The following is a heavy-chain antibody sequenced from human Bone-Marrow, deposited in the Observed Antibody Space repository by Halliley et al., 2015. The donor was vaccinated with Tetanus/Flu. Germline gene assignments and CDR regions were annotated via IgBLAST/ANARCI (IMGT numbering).Heavy chain of an antibody. V-gene: IGHV3-48*03. Sequence: SLRLSCEASGFSFSDYDMNWVRQAPGKGLEWLSYISETGTTTYYAKSVKGRFTISRDNGKNLLFLQMDSLRVEDTAVYYCAKDESDWNDFSGLDFWGQGTLISVSS. D-gene: IGHD1-1*01. CDR3: AKDESDWNDFSGLDF. CDR1: GFSFSDYD. CDR2: ISETGTTT. J-gene: IGHJ4*02.